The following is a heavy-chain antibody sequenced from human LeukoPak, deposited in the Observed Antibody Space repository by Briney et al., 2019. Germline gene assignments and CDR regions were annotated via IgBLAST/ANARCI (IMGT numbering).Heavy chain of an antibody. CDR1: GFTFSSYA. D-gene: IGHD3-10*01. J-gene: IGHJ4*02. V-gene: IGHV3-30-3*01. CDR3: ASWRGVRVF. Sequence: GGSLRLSFAASGFTFSSYAMHWVRQAPGKGLEWVAVISYDGSNKYYADSVKGRFTISRDNSKNTLYLQMNSLRVEDTAVYYCASWRGVRVFWGQGTLVTVSS. CDR2: ISYDGSNK.